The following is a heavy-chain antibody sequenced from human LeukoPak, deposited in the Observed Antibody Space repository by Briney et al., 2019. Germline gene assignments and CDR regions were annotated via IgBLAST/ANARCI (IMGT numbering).Heavy chain of an antibody. CDR3: ASVGSGSFDS. J-gene: IGHJ4*02. CDR1: GGYISTYY. D-gene: IGHD6-19*01. V-gene: IGHV4-59*01. Sequence: SETLSLTCTVSGGYISTYYWSWIRQPPGKGLEWIGYSYNSGSTYCNPSLKTRVTISVDTSKNQFSLKLTSVTAADTAVYYCASVGSGSFDSWGQGTVVTVSS. CDR2: SYNSGST.